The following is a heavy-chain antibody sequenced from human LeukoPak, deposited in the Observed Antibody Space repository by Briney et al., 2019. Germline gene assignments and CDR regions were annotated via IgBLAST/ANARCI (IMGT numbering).Heavy chain of an antibody. CDR1: GYTFTSYD. CDR2: MNPNSGNT. J-gene: IGHJ5*02. CDR3: ARRYSSSWTPGFDP. D-gene: IGHD6-13*01. Sequence: GASVKVSCKASGYTFTSYDINWVRQATGQGLEWMGWMNPNSGNTGYAQKFQGRVTITRNTSISTAYMELSSLRSEDTAVYYCARRYSSSWTPGFDPWGQGTLVTVSS. V-gene: IGHV1-8*03.